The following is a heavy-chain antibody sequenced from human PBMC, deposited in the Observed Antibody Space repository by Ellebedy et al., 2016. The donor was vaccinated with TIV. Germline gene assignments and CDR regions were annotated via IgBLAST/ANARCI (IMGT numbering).Heavy chain of an antibody. CDR1: GFTFSSYW. D-gene: IGHD6-19*01. CDR3: ARGGYNQWLVDY. J-gene: IGHJ4*02. CDR2: IIRDGSTT. V-gene: IGHV3-74*01. Sequence: GESLKISCAASGFTFSSYWMHWVRQAPGEGLVWVSRIIRDGSTTNYADSVKGRFTISRDNAKNTLYLQMNSLRVEDTAVYYCARGGYNQWLVDYWGQGTLVTVSS.